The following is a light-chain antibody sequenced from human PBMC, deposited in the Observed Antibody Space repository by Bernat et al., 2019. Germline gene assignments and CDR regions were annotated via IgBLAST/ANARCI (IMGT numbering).Light chain of an antibody. CDR3: MQALPTPRT. CDR2: LGS. Sequence: DIVMTQSPLSLPVTPGEPASISCRSSQSLLHSNGYNYLDWYLQKPGQSPQLLIYLGSNRASGVPDRLSGSGSGTDFTLKISRVEAEDVGVYYCMQALPTPRTFGQGTKVEIK. V-gene: IGKV2-28*01. CDR1: QSLLHSNGYNY. J-gene: IGKJ1*01.